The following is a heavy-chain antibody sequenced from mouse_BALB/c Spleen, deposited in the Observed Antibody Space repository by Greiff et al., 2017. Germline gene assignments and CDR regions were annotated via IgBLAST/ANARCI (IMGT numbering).Heavy chain of an antibody. Sequence: VKLVESGAELMKPGASVKISCKATGYTFSSYWIEWVKQRPGHGLEWIGEILPGSGSTNYNEKFKGKATFTADTSSNTAYMQLSSLTSEDSAVYYCARGGLRRYAMDYWGQGTSVTVSS. CDR3: ARGGLRRYAMDY. J-gene: IGHJ4*01. V-gene: IGHV1-9*01. D-gene: IGHD2-4*01. CDR1: GYTFSSYW. CDR2: ILPGSGST.